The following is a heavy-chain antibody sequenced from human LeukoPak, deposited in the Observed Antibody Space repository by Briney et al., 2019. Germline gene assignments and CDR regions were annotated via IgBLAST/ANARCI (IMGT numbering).Heavy chain of an antibody. V-gene: IGHV1-69*06. D-gene: IGHD3-22*01. CDR1: GYTFTSYA. Sequence: SVKVSCKASGYTFTSYAVNWVRQAPGQGLEWMGGIIPIFGTANYAQKFQGRVTITADKSTSTAYMELSSLRSEDTAVYYCARDLMYYDSSGYTSAFDIWGQGTMVTVSS. CDR3: ARDLMYYDSSGYTSAFDI. J-gene: IGHJ3*02. CDR2: IIPIFGTA.